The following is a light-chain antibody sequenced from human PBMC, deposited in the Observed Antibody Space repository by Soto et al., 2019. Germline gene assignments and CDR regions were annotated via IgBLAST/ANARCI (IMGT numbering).Light chain of an antibody. V-gene: IGKV3-15*01. CDR1: ETVATN. CDR3: QQYFEWPPMT. J-gene: IGKJ1*01. CDR2: GAS. Sequence: EVVMTQSPATLSVSPGERATLSCRASETVATNLAWYQQKPGQAPRLLISGASTRAAGISDRCRGSGSGTEFTLNISSLRSEDSAIYYCQQYFEWPPMTFGQGTKVEI.